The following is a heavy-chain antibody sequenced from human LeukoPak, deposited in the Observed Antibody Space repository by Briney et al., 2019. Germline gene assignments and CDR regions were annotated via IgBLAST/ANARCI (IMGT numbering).Heavy chain of an antibody. Sequence: PSETLSLTCAVYGGSFSGYYWSWIRQPPGKGLEWIGEINHSGSTNYNPSLKSRVTISVDTSKNQFSLKLSSVTAADTAVYYCATRTHPYDSSGYYPFDYWGQGTLVTVSS. CDR3: ATRTHPYDSSGYYPFDY. D-gene: IGHD3-22*01. CDR2: INHSGST. J-gene: IGHJ4*02. V-gene: IGHV4-34*01. CDR1: GGSFSGYY.